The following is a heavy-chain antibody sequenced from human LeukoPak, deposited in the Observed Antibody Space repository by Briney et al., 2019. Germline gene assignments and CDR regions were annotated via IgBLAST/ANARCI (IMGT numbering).Heavy chain of an antibody. CDR3: ARDGPLRFLEWLLLDY. V-gene: IGHV3-33*01. Sequence: PGGSLRLSCAASGFTFSSYGMHWVRQAPGKGLEWVAVIWYDGSNKYYADSVKGRFTISRDNSKNTLYLQMNSLRAEDAAVYYWARDGPLRFLEWLLLDYWGQGTLVTVSS. CDR1: GFTFSSYG. CDR2: IWYDGSNK. J-gene: IGHJ4*02. D-gene: IGHD3-3*01.